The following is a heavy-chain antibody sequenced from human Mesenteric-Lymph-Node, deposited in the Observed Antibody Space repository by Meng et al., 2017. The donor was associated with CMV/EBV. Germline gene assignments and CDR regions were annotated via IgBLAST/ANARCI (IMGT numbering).Heavy chain of an antibody. CDR1: GFSLRTSGMR. CDR3: ARIDFWSGVDVFDV. D-gene: IGHD3-3*01. CDR2: IDWDDEK. Sequence: SGPTLVKPTQTLKLTCTFSGFSLRTSGMRMSWIRQSPGTALEWLARIDWDDEKFYSPSLQTRLAISKDSSRNQVVLTMTNVDPVDTGIYYCARIDFWSGVDVFDVWGQGIMVTVSS. V-gene: IGHV2-70D*14. J-gene: IGHJ3*01.